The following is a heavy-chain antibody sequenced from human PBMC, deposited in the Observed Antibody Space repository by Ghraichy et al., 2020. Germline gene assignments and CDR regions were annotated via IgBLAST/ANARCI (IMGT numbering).Heavy chain of an antibody. CDR1: GDSINQSNYY. Sequence: SQTLSLTCTVSGDSINQSNYYWGWIRQPPGEGLEWIGNIYYAGSTYYSPSLKSRVTISRETSKNQFSLRLNSVTAADTAVYYCSGASSLESNWFEYWGQGTLLTVSS. CDR2: IYYAGST. J-gene: IGHJ5*01. D-gene: IGHD1-1*01. CDR3: SGASSLESNWFEY. V-gene: IGHV4-39*01.